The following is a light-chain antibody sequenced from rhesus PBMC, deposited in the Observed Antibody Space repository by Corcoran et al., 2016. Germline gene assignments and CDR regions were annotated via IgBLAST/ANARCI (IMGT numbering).Light chain of an antibody. V-gene: IGKV1-22*01. CDR3: QQYIRGPLT. J-gene: IGKJ4*01. Sequence: DIQMTPSPSSLSASIGDTVTISCRASQRINSWLAWYQQKPGKAPKLLIYRASHLESGVTSRFTGSGSGKDFTLTISNLQAEDFATYFCQQYIRGPLTFGGGTKVDLK. CDR1: QRINSW. CDR2: RAS.